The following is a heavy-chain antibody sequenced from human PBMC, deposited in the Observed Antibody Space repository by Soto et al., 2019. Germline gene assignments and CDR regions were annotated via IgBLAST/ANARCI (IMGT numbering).Heavy chain of an antibody. V-gene: IGHV5-10-1*03. Sequence: EVQLVQSGAEVKKSGESLRLSCEGSGYTFTNYWISWVRQMPGKGLEWVGAIDPTESYTKYSPSFQGHVTISVDKSISTAYLHWNSLKASDTAIYYCARHEAYYYFDYWGQGTLLIVSS. J-gene: IGHJ4*02. CDR2: IDPTESYT. CDR3: ARHEAYYYFDY. D-gene: IGHD2-21*01. CDR1: GYTFTNYW.